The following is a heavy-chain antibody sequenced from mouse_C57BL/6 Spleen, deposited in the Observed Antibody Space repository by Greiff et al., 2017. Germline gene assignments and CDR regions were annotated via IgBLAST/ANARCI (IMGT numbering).Heavy chain of an antibody. J-gene: IGHJ2*01. CDR2: IYPGDGDT. CDR3: ARGDYYGSSYFDY. V-gene: IGHV1-82*01. CDR1: GYAFSSSW. D-gene: IGHD1-1*01. Sequence: LVEPGASVKISCKASGYAFSSSWMNWVKQRPGKGLEWIGRIYPGDGDTNYNGKFKGKATLTADKSSSTAYMQLSSLTSEDSAVYFCARGDYYGSSYFDYWGQGTTLTVSS.